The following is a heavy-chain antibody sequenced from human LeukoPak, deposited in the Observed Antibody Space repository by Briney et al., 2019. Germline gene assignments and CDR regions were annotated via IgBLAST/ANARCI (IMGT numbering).Heavy chain of an antibody. J-gene: IGHJ3*02. V-gene: IGHV3-48*01. CDR1: GFTFSSYS. CDR3: AKLPRVPKTFDI. D-gene: IGHD1-7*01. Sequence: GGSLRLSCAASGFTFSSYSMNWVRQAPGKGLEWVSYISSSSSTIYYADSVKGRFTISRDNAKNSLYLQMNSLRAEDTAVYYCAKLPRVPKTFDIWGQGTMVTVSS. CDR2: ISSSSSTI.